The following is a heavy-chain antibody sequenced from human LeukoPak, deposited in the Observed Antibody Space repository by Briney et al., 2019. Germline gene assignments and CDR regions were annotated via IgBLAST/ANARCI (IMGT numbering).Heavy chain of an antibody. D-gene: IGHD3-10*01. Sequence: SVKVSCKASGFTFTSSAMQWVRQARGQRLEWIGWIVVGSGNTNYAQKFQERVTITRDMSTSTAYMELSSLRSEDTAVYYCAALDYYGSGSYYNNYYYYGMDVWGQGTTVTVSS. V-gene: IGHV1-58*02. J-gene: IGHJ6*02. CDR1: GFTFTSSA. CDR3: AALDYYGSGSYYNNYYYYGMDV. CDR2: IVVGSGNT.